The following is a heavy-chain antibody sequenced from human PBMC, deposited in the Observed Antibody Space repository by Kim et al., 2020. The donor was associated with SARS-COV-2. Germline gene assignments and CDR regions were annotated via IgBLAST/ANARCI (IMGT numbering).Heavy chain of an antibody. CDR3: ARAGAGRITSFGVVIESFDY. D-gene: IGHD3-3*01. Sequence: SETLSLTCTVSGGSISSGGYYWSWIRQHPGKGWEWIGYIYYSGSTYYNLSLKSRVTISVDTSKNQFSLKLSSVTAADTAVYYCARAGAGRITSFGVVIESFDYWGQGTLVTVSS. V-gene: IGHV4-31*03. J-gene: IGHJ4*02. CDR2: IYYSGST. CDR1: GGSISSGGYY.